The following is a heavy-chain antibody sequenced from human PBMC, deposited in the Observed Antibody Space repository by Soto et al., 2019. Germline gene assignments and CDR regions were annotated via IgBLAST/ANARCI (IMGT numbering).Heavy chain of an antibody. V-gene: IGHV1-3*01. CDR3: ARGDLRWATWYFDL. J-gene: IGHJ2*01. D-gene: IGHD4-17*01. CDR2: INADNGNT. CDR1: GYSLSNYA. Sequence: QVQLVQSGAEVKEPGASVEISCKASGYSLSNYAMQWVRQAPGQRLEWMGWINADNGNTQYSWRFQDRVTIIRDTSASTAYIQLSSLTSEDTAVYYCARGDLRWATWYFDLWGRGTLVTVSS.